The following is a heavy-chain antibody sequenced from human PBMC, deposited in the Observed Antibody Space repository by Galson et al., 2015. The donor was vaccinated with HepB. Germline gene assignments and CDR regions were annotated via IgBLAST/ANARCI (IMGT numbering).Heavy chain of an antibody. Sequence: SVKVSCKVSGYTLTELSMHWVRQAPGKGLEWMGGFDPEDGETIYAQKFQGRVTMTEDTSTDTAYMELSSLRSEDTAVYYCARQETSGGWIQLWLLGWFDPWGQGTPVTVSS. V-gene: IGHV1-24*01. D-gene: IGHD5-18*01. CDR1: GYTLTELS. J-gene: IGHJ5*02. CDR2: FDPEDGET. CDR3: ARQETSGGWIQLWLLGWFDP.